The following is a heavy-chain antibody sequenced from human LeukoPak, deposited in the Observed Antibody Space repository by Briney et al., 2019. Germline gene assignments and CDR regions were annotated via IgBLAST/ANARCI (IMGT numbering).Heavy chain of an antibody. D-gene: IGHD1-26*01. Sequence: GGSLRPSCAASGFTFSGFAMSWVRRTPGKGLEWVSGISGSGDNTLYADSVKGRFTISRDNSKNTLYLEMNSLRAEDTAIYYCAKMKGHPLPKYYMDVWGQGTTVTVSS. J-gene: IGHJ6*01. CDR2: ISGSGDNT. V-gene: IGHV3-23*01. CDR3: AKMKGHPLPKYYMDV. CDR1: GFTFSGFA.